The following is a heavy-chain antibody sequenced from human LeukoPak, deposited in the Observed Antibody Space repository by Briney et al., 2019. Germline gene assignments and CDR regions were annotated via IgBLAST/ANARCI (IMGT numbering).Heavy chain of an antibody. CDR3: ARGRRDSSGYYYVFHLDY. CDR1: GYTFTSYD. V-gene: IGHV1-8*01. Sequence: ASVKVSCKASGYTFTSYDINWVRQATGQGLEWIGWMNPNSGNTGYAQKFQGRVTMTRNTSISTAYMELSSLRSEDTAVYYCARGRRDSSGYYYVFHLDYWGQGTLVTVSS. J-gene: IGHJ4*02. D-gene: IGHD3-22*01. CDR2: MNPNSGNT.